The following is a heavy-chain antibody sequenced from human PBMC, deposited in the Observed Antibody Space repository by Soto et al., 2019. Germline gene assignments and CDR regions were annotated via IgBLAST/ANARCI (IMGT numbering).Heavy chain of an antibody. D-gene: IGHD1-26*01. CDR2: IYHSGST. Sequence: QVQLQESGPGLVKPSGTLSLTCAVSGGSISSSNWWSWVRQPPGKGLEWIGEIYHSGSTNYNPSLKSRVPTPVDKSRNQFSLTLSSVTAAATAAYYCARDGGRSYSTERYSVNWFDPWGQGTLVTVSS. J-gene: IGHJ5*02. CDR1: GGSISSSNW. V-gene: IGHV4-4*02. CDR3: ARDGGRSYSTERYSVNWFDP.